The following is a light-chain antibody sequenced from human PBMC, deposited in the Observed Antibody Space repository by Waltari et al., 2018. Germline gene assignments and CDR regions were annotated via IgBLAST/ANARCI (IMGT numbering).Light chain of an antibody. J-gene: IGKJ2*02. CDR3: QQLGT. Sequence: DIQMTQSPSSLSASVGDRVTITCRAGQGVSDSLAWYQQKPGKAPKLLVYAASRLESGVPSRFTGSGSGTDYTLTISGLQPEDFATYYCQQLGTFGQGTRLEIK. V-gene: IGKV1-NL1*01. CDR1: QGVSDS. CDR2: AAS.